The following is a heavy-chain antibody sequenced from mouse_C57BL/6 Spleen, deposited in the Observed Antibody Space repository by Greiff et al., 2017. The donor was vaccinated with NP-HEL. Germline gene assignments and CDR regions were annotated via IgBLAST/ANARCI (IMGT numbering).Heavy chain of an antibody. Sequence: EVQLVESGGGLVKPGGSLKLSCAASGFTFSSYAMSWVRQTPEKRLEWVATISDGGSYTYYPDNVKGRFTISRDNAKNNLYLQMSHLKSEDTAMYYCARDRNYYGSYYYAMDYWGQGTSVTVSS. D-gene: IGHD1-1*01. V-gene: IGHV5-4*01. CDR3: ARDRNYYGSYYYAMDY. CDR2: ISDGGSYT. CDR1: GFTFSSYA. J-gene: IGHJ4*01.